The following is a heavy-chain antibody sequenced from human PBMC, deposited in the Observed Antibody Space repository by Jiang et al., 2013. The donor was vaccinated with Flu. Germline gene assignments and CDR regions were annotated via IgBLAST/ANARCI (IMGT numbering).Heavy chain of an antibody. Sequence: VQLLESGGGLVQPGGSLRLSCAASGFTFSSYAMSWVRQAPGKGLEWVSAISGSGGSTYYADSVKGRFTISRDNSKNTLYLQMNSLRAEDTAVYYCAKLGVYYYDSSGSIGVWGQGTMVTVSS. CDR1: GFTFSSYA. V-gene: IGHV3-23*01. CDR2: ISGSGGST. CDR3: AKLGVYYYDSSGSIGV. D-gene: IGHD3-22*01. J-gene: IGHJ3*01.